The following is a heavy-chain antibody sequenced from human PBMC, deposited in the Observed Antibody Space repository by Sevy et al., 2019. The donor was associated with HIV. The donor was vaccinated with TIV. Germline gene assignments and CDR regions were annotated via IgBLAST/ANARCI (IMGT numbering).Heavy chain of an antibody. D-gene: IGHD1-26*01. CDR1: GFSFKNVW. J-gene: IGHJ3*02. V-gene: IGHV3-15*01. CDR3: ATVLGAGAAGAFEI. Sequence: GGSLRLSCAGSGFSFKNVWMTWVRQTPGKGLEWVGHAKRKSDGGSIDYGSPVNGRFTISRDDSEDMLYLQMSSLKTEDTGVYYCATVLGAGAAGAFEIWGQGTMVTVSS. CDR2: AKRKSDGGSI.